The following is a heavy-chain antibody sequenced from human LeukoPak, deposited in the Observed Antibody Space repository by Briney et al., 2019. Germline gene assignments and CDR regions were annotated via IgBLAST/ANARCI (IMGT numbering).Heavy chain of an antibody. CDR2: IKSKTDGGTT. J-gene: IGHJ4*02. D-gene: IGHD6-13*01. CDR3: TALGYSSSWAFDY. CDR1: GFTFSSYG. Sequence: GGSLRLSCAASGFTFSSYGMQWVRQAPGKGLEWVGRIKSKTDGGTTDYAAPVKGRFTISRDDSKNTLYLQMNSLKTEDTAVYYCTALGYSSSWAFDYWGQGTLVTVSS. V-gene: IGHV3-15*01.